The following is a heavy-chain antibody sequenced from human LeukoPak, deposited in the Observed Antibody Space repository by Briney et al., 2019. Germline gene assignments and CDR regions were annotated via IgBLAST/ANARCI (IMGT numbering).Heavy chain of an antibody. D-gene: IGHD3-10*01. CDR2: MNSNSGNT. CDR3: ARGGTLVRGVAILYGMDV. V-gene: IGHV1-8*01. Sequence: GASVMVSCRASGYSITSYDINWVRQAAGQGLEWVGWMNSNSGNTGYARKFQGRVTLTRVTPINTAYMEVNSLTSEDTAVYYCARGGTLVRGVAILYGMDVWGQGTTVTVS. J-gene: IGHJ6*02. CDR1: GYSITSYD.